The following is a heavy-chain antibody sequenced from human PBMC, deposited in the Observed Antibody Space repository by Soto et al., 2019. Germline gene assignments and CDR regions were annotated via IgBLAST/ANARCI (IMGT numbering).Heavy chain of an antibody. Sequence: QLQLQESGSGLVKPSQTLSLTCAVSGASISSGGYSWSWIRQPPGKGLEWIGYIYQSGSTYYNPSLKSRVTISLDRSNNQFSLKLGSVTAADTAVYYCARGPDCGGDCYSYYLDSWGQGTLVTVSS. V-gene: IGHV4-30-2*01. CDR3: ARGPDCGGDCYSYYLDS. CDR2: IYQSGST. CDR1: GASISSGGYS. D-gene: IGHD2-21*02. J-gene: IGHJ4*02.